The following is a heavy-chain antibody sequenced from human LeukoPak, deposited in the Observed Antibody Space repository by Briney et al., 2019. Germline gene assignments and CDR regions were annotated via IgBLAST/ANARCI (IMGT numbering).Heavy chain of an antibody. D-gene: IGHD5-18*01. V-gene: IGHV1-2*02. CDR1: GYTFTGYY. CDR2: INPNSGGT. Sequence: ASVKVSCKASGYTFTGYYMHWVRQAPGQGLEWMGWINPNSGGTNYAQKFQGRVTMTRDTSISTAYMELSRLRSDDTAVYYCARRGWDTAMDFDYWGQGTLVTVSS. CDR3: ARRGWDTAMDFDY. J-gene: IGHJ4*02.